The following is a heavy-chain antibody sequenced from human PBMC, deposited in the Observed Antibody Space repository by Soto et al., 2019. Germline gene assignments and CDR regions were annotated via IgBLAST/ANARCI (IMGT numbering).Heavy chain of an antibody. Sequence: QVQLQESGPGLVKPSETLSLTCTVSGGSVSSGSYYWSWIRQPPGKGLEWIGYIYYGGSTNYNPSLKSRVTISVDTSKNQFSLKLSSVTAADTAVYYCARVTLGYCSGGSCMPFDYWGQGTLVTVSS. D-gene: IGHD2-15*01. J-gene: IGHJ4*02. CDR1: GGSVSSGSYY. CDR2: IYYGGST. CDR3: ARVTLGYCSGGSCMPFDY. V-gene: IGHV4-61*01.